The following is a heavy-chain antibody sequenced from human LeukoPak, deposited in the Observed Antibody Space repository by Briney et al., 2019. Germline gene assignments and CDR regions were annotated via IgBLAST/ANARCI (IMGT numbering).Heavy chain of an antibody. CDR2: IYYSGST. J-gene: IGHJ5*02. CDR3: ARTEEDWFDP. V-gene: IGHV4-39*01. CDR1: GGSISSSSYY. Sequence: PSETLSLTCTVSGGSISSSSYYWGWIRQPPGKGLEWSGSIYYSGSTYYNPSLKSRVTISVDTSKNQFSLKLSSVTAADTAVYYCARTEEDWFDPWGQGTLVTVSS.